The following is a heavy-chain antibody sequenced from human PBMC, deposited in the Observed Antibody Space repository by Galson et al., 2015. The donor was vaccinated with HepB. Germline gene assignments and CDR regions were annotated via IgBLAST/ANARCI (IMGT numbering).Heavy chain of an antibody. V-gene: IGHV3-7*01. CDR3: ARDLHGSGVMDV. CDR2: IRQDGSGK. D-gene: IGHD3-10*01. CDR1: GFASGYTFTRYW. Sequence: SLRLSCAASGFASGYTFTRYWMTWVRQAPGKGLEWVANIRQDGSGKYYVDSVTGRFTISRDNTKNSLYLQMNSLRAEDTALYYCARDLHGSGVMDVWGQGTTVTVSS. J-gene: IGHJ6*02.